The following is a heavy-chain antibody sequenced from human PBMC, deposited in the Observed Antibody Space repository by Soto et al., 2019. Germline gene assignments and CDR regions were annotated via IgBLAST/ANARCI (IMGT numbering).Heavy chain of an antibody. CDR2: INAGNGNT. Sequence: ASVKVSCKTSGYTFTSYAIHWVRQAPGQRLEWMGWINAGNGNTKYSQKFQGRVTITRDTSASTAYKELSSLRSEDTAVYYCARDPPTRDIAVARNWFDPWG. J-gene: IGHJ5*02. D-gene: IGHD6-19*01. CDR3: ARDPPTRDIAVARNWFDP. CDR1: GYTFTSYA. V-gene: IGHV1-3*01.